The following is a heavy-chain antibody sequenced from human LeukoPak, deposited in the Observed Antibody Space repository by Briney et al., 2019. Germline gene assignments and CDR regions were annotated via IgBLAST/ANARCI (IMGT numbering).Heavy chain of an antibody. D-gene: IGHD4-11*01. V-gene: IGHV3-23*01. CDR2: ISGSGGST. CDR1: GFTFSSYA. J-gene: IGHJ6*03. CDR3: AKAGYSNYWHYYYMDV. Sequence: TGGSLRLSCAASGFTFSSYAMSWVRQAPGKGLEWVSAISGSGGSTYYADSVKGRFTISRDNSKNTLCLQMNSLRAEDTAVYYCAKAGYSNYWHYYYMDVWGKGTTVTVSS.